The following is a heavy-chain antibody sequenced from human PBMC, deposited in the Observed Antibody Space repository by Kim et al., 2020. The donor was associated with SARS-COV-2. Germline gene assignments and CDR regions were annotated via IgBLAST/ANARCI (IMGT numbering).Heavy chain of an antibody. CDR2: INHSGST. D-gene: IGHD6-19*01. V-gene: IGHV4-34*01. CDR1: GGSFSGYY. Sequence: SETLSLTCAVYGGSFSGYYWSWIRQPPGKGLEWIGEINHSGSTNYNPSLKSRVTISVDTSKNQFSLKLSSVTAADTAVYYCARVLVLGSSGWYFDGSDAFDIWGQGTMVTVSS. CDR3: ARVLVLGSSGWYFDGSDAFDI. J-gene: IGHJ3*02.